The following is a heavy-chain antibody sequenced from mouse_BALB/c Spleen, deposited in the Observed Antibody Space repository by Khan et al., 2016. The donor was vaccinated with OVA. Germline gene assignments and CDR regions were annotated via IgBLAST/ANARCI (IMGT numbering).Heavy chain of an antibody. Sequence: EVELVESGGDLVKPGGSLKLSCAASGFTFSTYGMSWVRQAPDKWLEWVATVSTGGSYIYYPDSVKGRFTISRDNAKNTLYLQMSGLRSEDTAMFYCTGLAYYYDSEGFAYWGQGTLVTVSA. CDR2: VSTGGSYI. CDR1: GFTFSTYG. J-gene: IGHJ3*01. CDR3: TGLAYYYDSEGFAY. V-gene: IGHV5-6*01. D-gene: IGHD1-1*01.